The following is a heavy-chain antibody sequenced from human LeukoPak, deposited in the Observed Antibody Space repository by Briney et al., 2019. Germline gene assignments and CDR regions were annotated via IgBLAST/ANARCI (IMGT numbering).Heavy chain of an antibody. V-gene: IGHV4-59*01. J-gene: IGHJ3*02. Sequence: SETLSLTCAVYGGSFSSYYWSWIRQPPGKGLEWIGYIYYSGSTNYNPSLKSRVTISVDTSKNQFSLKLSSVTAADTAVYYCARGMVRGVLDAFDIWGQGTMVTVSS. CDR3: ARGMVRGVLDAFDI. D-gene: IGHD3-10*01. CDR2: IYYSGST. CDR1: GGSFSSYY.